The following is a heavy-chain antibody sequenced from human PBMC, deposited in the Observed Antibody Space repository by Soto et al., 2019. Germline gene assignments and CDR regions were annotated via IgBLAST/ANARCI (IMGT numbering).Heavy chain of an antibody. J-gene: IGHJ5*02. Sequence: SETLSLTCTASGGSITDYSWVWIRQPAGKGLEWIGRIFSSGSTNYNPSLKGRITMPLDTSKNQFSLKLNSATATDTAVYFCARDQGVVVTADNWFDPWGQGILVTVSS. CDR3: ARDQGVVVTADNWFDP. V-gene: IGHV4-4*07. CDR2: IFSSGST. D-gene: IGHD2-21*02. CDR1: GGSITDYS.